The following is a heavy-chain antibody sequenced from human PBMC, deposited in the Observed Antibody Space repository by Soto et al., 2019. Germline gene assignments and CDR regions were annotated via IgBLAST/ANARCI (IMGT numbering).Heavy chain of an antibody. D-gene: IGHD2-21*02. J-gene: IGHJ6*02. Sequence: PSETLSLTSTVSGGSISAKYYHWAWIRQAPGKGLEWIWYIHYSGSVRYNPSLQSRLTMSVDPSTNLFSLNLSSVTAADTAVYFCFIEYDGGDSDYYGLDVSGQGTTVTVSS. CDR1: GGSISAKYYH. CDR3: FIEYDGGDSDYYGLDV. V-gene: IGHV4-30-4*01. CDR2: IHYSGSV.